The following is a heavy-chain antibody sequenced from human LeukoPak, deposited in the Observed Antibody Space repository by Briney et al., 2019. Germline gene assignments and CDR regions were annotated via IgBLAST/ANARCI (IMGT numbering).Heavy chain of an antibody. V-gene: IGHV1-69*13. CDR3: ARLGGRCSSTSCYHPAFDP. D-gene: IGHD2-2*01. CDR2: IIPIFGTA. CDR1: GGTFSSYA. J-gene: IGHJ5*02. Sequence: ASVKVSCKASGGTFSSYAISWVRQAPGQGLEWMEGIIPIFGTANYPQKFQGRVTITADESTSTAYMELSSLRSEDTAVYYCARLGGRCSSTSCYHPAFDPWGQGTLVTVSS.